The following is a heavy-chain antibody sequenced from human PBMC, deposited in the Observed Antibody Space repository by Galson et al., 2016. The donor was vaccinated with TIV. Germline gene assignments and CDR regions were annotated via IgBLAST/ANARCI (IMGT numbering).Heavy chain of an antibody. CDR1: GFSLSSNGVG. D-gene: IGHD2-2*01. V-gene: IGHV2-5*02. J-gene: IGHJ3*02. CDR2: IYWDDDK. Sequence: PALVTPPQTVTLTCTFSGFSLSSNGVGVGWIRQPPGKALEWLALIYWDDDKRYRPSLKSRLTITEDTPKNQVLLAVTNLDPEDTATYYCAHRRSVASAVLDAFDIWGPGTVVTVSS. CDR3: AHRRSVASAVLDAFDI.